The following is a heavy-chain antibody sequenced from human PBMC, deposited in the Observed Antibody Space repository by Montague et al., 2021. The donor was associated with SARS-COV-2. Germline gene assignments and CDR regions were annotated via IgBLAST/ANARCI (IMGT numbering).Heavy chain of an antibody. Sequence: TLSLTCNVSGDSINSGDHYWSWIRQHPGKGLEWIGYIYSSGSTYYNPSLKSRVTISADTSKNQFSLKLSSVTAADTAVYYCARGVLTIHMLVIVMAGASNWFDPWGQGTLVTVSS. D-gene: IGHD3-22*01. CDR2: IYSSGST. V-gene: IGHV4-31*03. CDR3: ARGVLTIHMLVIVMAGASNWFDP. J-gene: IGHJ5*02. CDR1: GDSINSGDHY.